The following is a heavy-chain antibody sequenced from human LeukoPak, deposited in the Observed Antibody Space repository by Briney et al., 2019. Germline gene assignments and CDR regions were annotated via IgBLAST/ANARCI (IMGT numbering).Heavy chain of an antibody. CDR3: ARDLGSSGWYFPRGYYYGMDV. CDR2: ISAYNGNT. D-gene: IGHD6-19*01. J-gene: IGHJ6*02. Sequence: ASVKASCKASGYTFTSYGISWVRQAPGQGLEWMGWISAYNGNTNYAQKLQGRVTMTTDTSTSTAYMELRSLRSDDTAVYYCARDLGSSGWYFPRGYYYGMDVWGQGTTVTVSS. CDR1: GYTFTSYG. V-gene: IGHV1-18*01.